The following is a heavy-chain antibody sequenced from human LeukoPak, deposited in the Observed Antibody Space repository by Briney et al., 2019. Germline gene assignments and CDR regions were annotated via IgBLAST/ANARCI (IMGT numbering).Heavy chain of an antibody. CDR3: ANEIRPNDY. V-gene: IGHV3-23*01. CDR1: GFTFSSYS. Sequence: GGSLRLSCAASGFTFSSYSMNWVRQAPGKGLEWVSAISISGTKTYYGDSVKGRFIISRDNSKNTLYLQMNSLRVEDTAIYYCANEIRPNDYWGRGTLVTVAS. CDR2: ISISGTKT. D-gene: IGHD4-17*01. J-gene: IGHJ4*02.